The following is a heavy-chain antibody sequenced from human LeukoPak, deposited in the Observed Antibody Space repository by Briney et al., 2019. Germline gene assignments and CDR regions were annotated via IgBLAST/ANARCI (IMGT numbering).Heavy chain of an antibody. Sequence: SVKVSRKASGGTFSSYAISWVRQAPGQGLEWMVGIIPIFGTANYAQKFQGRVTITADESTSTAYMELSSLRSEDTAVYYCARDLTYYYDSSGYYWDAFDISGQGTMVTVSS. D-gene: IGHD3-22*01. CDR1: GGTFSSYA. J-gene: IGHJ3*02. V-gene: IGHV1-69*01. CDR2: IIPIFGTA. CDR3: ARDLTYYYDSSGYYWDAFDI.